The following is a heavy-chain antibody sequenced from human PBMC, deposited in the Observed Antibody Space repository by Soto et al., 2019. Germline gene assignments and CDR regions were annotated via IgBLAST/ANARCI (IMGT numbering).Heavy chain of an antibody. CDR3: ARHLGDSSGYYYDAFDI. CDR2: ISAYNGNT. Sequence: ASVKVSCKASGGTFSSHVFNWVRQAPGQGLEWMGWISAYNGNTNYAQKLQGRVTMTTDTSTSTAYMELRSLRSDDTAVYYCARHLGDSSGYYYDAFDIWGQGTMVTVSS. CDR1: GGTFSSHV. J-gene: IGHJ3*02. D-gene: IGHD3-22*01. V-gene: IGHV1-18*01.